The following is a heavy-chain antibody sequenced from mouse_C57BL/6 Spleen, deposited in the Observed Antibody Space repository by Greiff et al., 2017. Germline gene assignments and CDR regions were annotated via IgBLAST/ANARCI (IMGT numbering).Heavy chain of an antibody. J-gene: IGHJ2*01. Sequence: EVQRVESEGGLVQPGSSMKLSCTASGFTFSDYYMAWVRQVPEKGLEWVANINYDGSSTYYLDSLKSRFIISRDNAKNILYLQMSSLKSEDTATYYCARGDSFYFDYWGQGTTLTVSS. D-gene: IGHD3-3*01. CDR1: GFTFSDYY. V-gene: IGHV5-16*01. CDR3: ARGDSFYFDY. CDR2: INYDGSST.